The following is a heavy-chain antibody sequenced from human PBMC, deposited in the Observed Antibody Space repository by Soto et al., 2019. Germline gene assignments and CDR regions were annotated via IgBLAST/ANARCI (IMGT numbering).Heavy chain of an antibody. CDR1: GFTFSSYS. V-gene: IGHV3-21*01. Sequence: VGYLRLSCAASGFTFSSYSMNWFRQAPSSLLEWVSSISSSSSYIYDADSVKGRFTISRDNAKNSLYLQMNSLRAEETAVYYCARDLDPTEYSSSSVEFDPWGQGTLLTVSS. CDR3: ARDLDPTEYSSSSVEFDP. J-gene: IGHJ5*02. D-gene: IGHD6-6*01. CDR2: ISSSSSYI.